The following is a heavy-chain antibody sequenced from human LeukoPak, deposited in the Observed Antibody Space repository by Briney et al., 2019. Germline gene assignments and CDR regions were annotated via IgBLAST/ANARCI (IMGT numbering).Heavy chain of an antibody. CDR2: ITSSSSTI. CDR3: ARGEYCGGDCYSSGGWLFDY. Sequence: GGSLRLSCAASGFTFSSYSMNWVRQAPGKGLEWVSYITSSSSTIYYADSVKGRFTISRDNAKNSLYLRMNSLRAEDTAVYYCARGEYCGGDCYSSGGWLFDYWGQGTLVTVSS. D-gene: IGHD2-21*01. CDR1: GFTFSSYS. V-gene: IGHV3-48*04. J-gene: IGHJ4*02.